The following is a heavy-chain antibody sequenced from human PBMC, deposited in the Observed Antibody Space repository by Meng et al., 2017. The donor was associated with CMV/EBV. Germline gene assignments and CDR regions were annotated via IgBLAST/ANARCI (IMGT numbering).Heavy chain of an antibody. V-gene: IGHV3-30*02. CDR3: AKGRDFWSGYQNWFDP. CDR2: IRYDGSNK. Sequence: GFTFSSYGLDWVRQAPGKGLEWVAFIRYDGSNKYYADSVKGRFTISRDNSKNTLYLQMNSLRAEDTAVYYCAKGRDFWSGYQNWFDPWGQGTLVTVSS. J-gene: IGHJ5*02. D-gene: IGHD3-3*01. CDR1: GFTFSSYG.